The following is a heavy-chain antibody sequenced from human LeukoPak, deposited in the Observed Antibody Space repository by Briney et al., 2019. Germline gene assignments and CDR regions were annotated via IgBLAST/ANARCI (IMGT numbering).Heavy chain of an antibody. V-gene: IGHV1-58*01. CDR1: GFTFTSSA. Sequence: SVKVSCKASGFTFTSSAVRWVRQARGQLLEWIRWIVVGSGNTNYAQKFQERVTITRDMSTSTAYMELSSLRSEDTAVYYCAANSPCRYSSGWYVGDYWGQGTLVTVSS. J-gene: IGHJ4*02. CDR2: IVVGSGNT. D-gene: IGHD6-19*01. CDR3: AANSPCRYSSGWYVGDY.